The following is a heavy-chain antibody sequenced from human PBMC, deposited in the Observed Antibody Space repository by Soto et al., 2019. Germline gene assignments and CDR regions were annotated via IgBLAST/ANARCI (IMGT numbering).Heavy chain of an antibody. CDR2: VHDIGNT. V-gene: IGHV4-59*01. CDR1: GASLSSYY. Sequence: QVQLQESGPGLVKPSETLSLTCTVSGASLSSYYWTWIRQPPGKGLEWIGYVHDIGNTKYNPSLASRVTRSVDASTNQFSLRLRSVTAADTAVYYCARSHGLYWGQGRLIAVAS. J-gene: IGHJ4*02. CDR3: ARSHGLY.